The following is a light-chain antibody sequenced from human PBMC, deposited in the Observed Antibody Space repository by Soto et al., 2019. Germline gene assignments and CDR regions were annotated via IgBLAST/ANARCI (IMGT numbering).Light chain of an antibody. Sequence: SYELTQPPSVSVAPGQTARITCGGTNIGSKSVHWYQQKPGQAPVLVVYDDSDQPSGIHERFSGSNSGNMVTLTINRVEAGDEADYYCQVWDSSSDQPVFGPGTKLPVL. CDR2: DDS. CDR3: QVWDSSSDQPV. J-gene: IGLJ1*01. V-gene: IGLV3-21*02. CDR1: NIGSKS.